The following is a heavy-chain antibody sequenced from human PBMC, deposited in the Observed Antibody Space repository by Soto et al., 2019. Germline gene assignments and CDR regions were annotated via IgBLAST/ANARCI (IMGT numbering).Heavy chain of an antibody. V-gene: IGHV1-69*13. CDR2: IIPIFGTA. Sequence: SVKVSCKASGGTFSSYAISWVRQAPGQGLEWMGGIIPIFGTANYAQKFQGRVTITADESTSTAYMELSSLRSEDTAVYYCARVPGGIAAADSGTYYYGMDVWGQGTTVTVSS. CDR1: GGTFSSYA. CDR3: ARVPGGIAAADSGTYYYGMDV. D-gene: IGHD6-13*01. J-gene: IGHJ6*02.